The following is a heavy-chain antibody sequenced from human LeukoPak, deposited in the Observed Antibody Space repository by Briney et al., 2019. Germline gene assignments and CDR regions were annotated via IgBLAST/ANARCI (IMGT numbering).Heavy chain of an antibody. Sequence: GGSLRLSCAASGFTFRTYAMSWVRQAPGKGLEWVSTITGSGTNTYYADSVKGRFTISRDNAKNSLYLQMNSLRAEDTAVYYCARDFSGWDYYFDYWGQGTLVTVSS. CDR3: ARDFSGWDYYFDY. D-gene: IGHD6-19*01. CDR1: GFTFRTYA. J-gene: IGHJ4*02. V-gene: IGHV3-23*01. CDR2: ITGSGTNT.